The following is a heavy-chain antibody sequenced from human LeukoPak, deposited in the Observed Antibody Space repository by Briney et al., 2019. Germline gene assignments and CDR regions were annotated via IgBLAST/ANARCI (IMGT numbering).Heavy chain of an antibody. Sequence: GGSLRLSCAASGFTFDDYGMSWVRQAPGKGLEWVSGINWNGGSTGYADSVKGRFTISRDNAKNSLYLQINSLRAEDTALYYCAKDIRSYYGSGSYPDYWGQGTLVTVSS. J-gene: IGHJ4*02. D-gene: IGHD3-10*01. V-gene: IGHV3-20*04. CDR1: GFTFDDYG. CDR3: AKDIRSYYGSGSYPDY. CDR2: INWNGGST.